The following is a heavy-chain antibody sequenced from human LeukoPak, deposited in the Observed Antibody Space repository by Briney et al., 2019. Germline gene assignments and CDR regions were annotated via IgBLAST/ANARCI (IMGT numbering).Heavy chain of an antibody. CDR1: GFSFTSYW. J-gene: IGHJ5*02. CDR3: ARRYCSSTSCYKHSRGWFDP. Sequence: GESLQISCQGSGFSFTSYWIGWVRQLPGKGLEWMGIIYPGDSDTRYSPSFQGQVTISADKSISTAYLQWSSLKASDTAMYYCARRYCSSTSCYKHSRGWFDPWGQGTLVTVSS. V-gene: IGHV5-51*01. CDR2: IYPGDSDT. D-gene: IGHD2-2*02.